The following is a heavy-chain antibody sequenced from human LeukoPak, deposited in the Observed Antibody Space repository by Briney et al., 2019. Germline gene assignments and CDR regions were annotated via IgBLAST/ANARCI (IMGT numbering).Heavy chain of an antibody. J-gene: IGHJ2*01. V-gene: IGHV4-39*07. CDR1: GASITSSSYC. D-gene: IGHD5-12*01. Sequence: SETLSLTCTVSGASITSSSYCWGWIRQPPGKGLEWIGSICYSGSTYYNASLKSRVTISVDTSKNQFSLNLSSMTAADTAVYYCATRDSGYDAWYFDLWGRGTLVTVSS. CDR3: ATRDSGYDAWYFDL. CDR2: ICYSGST.